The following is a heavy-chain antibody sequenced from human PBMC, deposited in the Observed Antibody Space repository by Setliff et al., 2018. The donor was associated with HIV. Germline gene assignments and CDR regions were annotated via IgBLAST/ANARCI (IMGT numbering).Heavy chain of an antibody. CDR1: GFLFHTYW. CDR3: ARGRVLRGYYYYYMDV. J-gene: IGHJ6*03. D-gene: IGHD3-3*01. CDR2: IKEDGSEK. Sequence: RLSCAASGFLFHTYWMSWVRQAPGKGLEWVANIKEDGSEKYYVDSVKGRFTISRDNAENSLYLQMNSLTAEDMAVYYCARGRVLRGYYYYYMDVWVKGTTVTVSS. V-gene: IGHV3-7*05.